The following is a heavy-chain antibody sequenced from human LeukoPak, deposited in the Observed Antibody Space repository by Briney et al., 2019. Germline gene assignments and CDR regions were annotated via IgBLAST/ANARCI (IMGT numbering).Heavy chain of an antibody. J-gene: IGHJ4*02. D-gene: IGHD3-3*01. Sequence: GGSLRLSCAASGFTFSNFGMHWVRQAPGKGLEWVSAISGSGGSTYHADSVKGRFTISRDNSKNTLYLQMNSLRAEDTAVYYCAKDRGLMIFGVVRWGQGTLVTVSS. V-gene: IGHV3-23*01. CDR1: GFTFSNFG. CDR3: AKDRGLMIFGVVR. CDR2: ISGSGGST.